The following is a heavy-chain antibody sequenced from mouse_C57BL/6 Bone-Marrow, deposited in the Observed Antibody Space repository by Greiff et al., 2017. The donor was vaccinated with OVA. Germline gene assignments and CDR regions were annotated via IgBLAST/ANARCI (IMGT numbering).Heavy chain of an antibody. V-gene: IGHV6-6*01. Sequence: DVQLQESGGGLVQPGGSMKLSCAASGFTFSDAWMDWVRQSPEKGLEWVAEIRNKANNHATYYAESVKGRFTISRDDSKSSVYLQMNSLRAEDTGIYYCTRTITTVVATYYYFDYWGQGTTLTVSS. CDR2: IRNKANNHAT. CDR3: TRTITTVVATYYYFDY. CDR1: GFTFSDAW. J-gene: IGHJ2*01. D-gene: IGHD1-1*01.